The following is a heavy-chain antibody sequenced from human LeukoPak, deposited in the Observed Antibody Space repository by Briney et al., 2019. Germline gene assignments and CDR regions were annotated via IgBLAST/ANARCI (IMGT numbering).Heavy chain of an antibody. CDR3: ARGTGGLVVPAAVDY. J-gene: IGHJ4*02. CDR2: INPNSGGT. D-gene: IGHD2-2*01. CDR1: GYTFTGYY. V-gene: IGHV1-2*02. Sequence: ASVKVSCKASGYTFTGYYMHWVRQAPGQGLEWMGWINPNSGGTNYAQKFQGRATMTRDMSISTAYMELSRLRSDDTAVYYCARGTGGLVVPAAVDYWGQGTLVTVSS.